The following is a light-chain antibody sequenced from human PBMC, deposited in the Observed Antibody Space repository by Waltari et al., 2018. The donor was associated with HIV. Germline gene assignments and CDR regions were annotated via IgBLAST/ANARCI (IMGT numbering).Light chain of an antibody. CDR1: SSDVGGYNY. Sequence: QSALTQPASVSGSPGQSLTISCTGTSSDVGGYNYVSWYQQHPGKAPKLMIYEVSNRPSGVSNRFSGSKSGNTASLTISWLQAEDEADYYCSSYTSSSTLVFGGGTKLTVL. CDR2: EVS. CDR3: SSYTSSSTLV. J-gene: IGLJ2*01. V-gene: IGLV2-14*01.